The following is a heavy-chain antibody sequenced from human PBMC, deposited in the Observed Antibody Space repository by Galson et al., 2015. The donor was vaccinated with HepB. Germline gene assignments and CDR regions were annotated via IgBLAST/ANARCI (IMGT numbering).Heavy chain of an antibody. J-gene: IGHJ1*01. V-gene: IGHV3-23*01. D-gene: IGHD3-22*01. CDR1: GFTFSNDA. Sequence: SLRLSCAASGFTFSNDAMRWVRQAPGQGLEWMAGISGIFRSTDHAHSVQGRFTISRDNSENTPYLHLNSLKAEDTAVYYCARAQGSIITDQSRSLQHWGQGTLVIVSS. CDR3: ARAQGSIITDQSRSLQH. CDR2: ISGIFRST.